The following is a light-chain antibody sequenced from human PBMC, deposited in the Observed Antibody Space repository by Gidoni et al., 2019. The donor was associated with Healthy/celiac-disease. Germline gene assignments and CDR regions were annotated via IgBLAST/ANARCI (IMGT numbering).Light chain of an antibody. J-gene: IGKJ2*01. CDR3: QQSYSTLWT. CDR1: QSISNY. V-gene: IGKV1-39*01. CDR2: AAS. Sequence: DIQMTQSPSSLSASVGDRVTITCRASQSISNYLNWYQQKPGKAPKLLIYAASSLQSGVPSRFSGSGSGTDFTLTISSLQPEDFATYYCQQSYSTLWTLGQGTKLEIK.